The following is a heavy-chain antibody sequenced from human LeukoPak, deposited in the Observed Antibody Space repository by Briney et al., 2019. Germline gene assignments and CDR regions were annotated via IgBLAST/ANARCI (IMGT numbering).Heavy chain of an antibody. D-gene: IGHD2-2*01. J-gene: IGHJ4*02. CDR3: ASLGGDCSSTSCYAYFDY. V-gene: IGHV4-31*03. CDR1: GCSISSGGYY. Sequence: SETLSLTCTVSGCSISSGGYYWSWIRQHPGKGLEWIGYIYYSGSTYYNPSLKSRVTISVDTSKNQFSLKLSSVTAADTAVYYCASLGGDCSSTSCYAYFDYWGQGTLVTVSS. CDR2: IYYSGST.